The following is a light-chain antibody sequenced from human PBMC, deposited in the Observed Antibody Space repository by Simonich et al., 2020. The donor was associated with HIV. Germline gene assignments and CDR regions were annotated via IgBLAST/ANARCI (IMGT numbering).Light chain of an antibody. CDR1: QSSLYSSNNKNF. J-gene: IGKJ2*01. CDR2: WAS. Sequence: DIVMTQSPDSLAVSLGERATINCKSSQSSLYSSNNKNFLAWYQQKPGQPPELLIYWASTRESGVPDRFSGSGSGTDFPLTISGLQAEDVAVYYCQQYYTTPFTFGQGTKLGIK. CDR3: QQYYTTPFT. V-gene: IGKV4-1*01.